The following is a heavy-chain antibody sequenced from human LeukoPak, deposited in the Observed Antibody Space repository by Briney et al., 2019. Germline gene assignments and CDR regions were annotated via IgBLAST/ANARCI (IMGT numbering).Heavy chain of an antibody. D-gene: IGHD3-22*01. J-gene: IGHJ4*02. CDR2: IRRKANSYAT. Sequence: PGGSLRLSCAASGFTFSDSAVHWVRQASGRGLEWVGRIRRKANSYATAYAASVKGRFTISRDDSKNTAYLQMNSLKTEDTAVYYCTMYYYDSSGYYYFDYWGQGTLVTVSS. CDR1: GFTFSDSA. V-gene: IGHV3-73*01. CDR3: TMYYYDSSGYYYFDY.